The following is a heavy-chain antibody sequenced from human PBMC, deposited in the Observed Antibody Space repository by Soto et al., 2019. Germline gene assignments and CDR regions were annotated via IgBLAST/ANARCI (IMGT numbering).Heavy chain of an antibody. J-gene: IGHJ4*02. CDR3: ASRIGYGYALDS. V-gene: IGHV5-10-1*01. Sequence: GESLKISCKGSGYSFTSYWISWVRQMPGKGLEWMGRIDPSDSYTNYSPSFQGHVTISADKSISTAYLQWSSLKASDTAMYYCASRIGYGYALDSWGQGTLVTVSS. CDR2: IDPSDSYT. CDR1: GYSFTSYW. D-gene: IGHD5-18*01.